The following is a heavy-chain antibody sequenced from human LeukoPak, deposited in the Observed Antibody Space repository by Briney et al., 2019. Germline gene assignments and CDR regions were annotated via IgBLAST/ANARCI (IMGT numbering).Heavy chain of an antibody. CDR2: ISSSGST. V-gene: IGHV4-4*08. J-gene: IGHJ3*02. CDR3: ARGPYAYDSSGAFDI. D-gene: IGHD3-22*01. CDR1: GGSISSYY. Sequence: SETLSLTCTVSGGSISSYYWSWVRQPPGKGLEWIGRISSSGSTNYNPSLKSRVTISVDTSKNQFSLKLSSVTAADTAVYFCARGPYAYDSSGAFDIWGQGTMVTVS.